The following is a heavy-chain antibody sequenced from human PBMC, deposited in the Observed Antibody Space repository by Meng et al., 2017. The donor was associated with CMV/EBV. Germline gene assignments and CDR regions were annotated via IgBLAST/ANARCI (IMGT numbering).Heavy chain of an antibody. CDR3: AKGHSSSGFYYYYGMDV. Sequence: GESLKISCAASGFTFSSYAMSWVRQAPGKGLEWVSAISGSGGSTYYADSVKGRFTISRDNSKNTLYLQMNSLRAEDTALYYCAKGHSSSGFYYYYGMDVWGQGTTVTVSS. CDR2: ISGSGGST. V-gene: IGHV3-23*01. J-gene: IGHJ6*02. CDR1: GFTFSSYA. D-gene: IGHD6-6*01.